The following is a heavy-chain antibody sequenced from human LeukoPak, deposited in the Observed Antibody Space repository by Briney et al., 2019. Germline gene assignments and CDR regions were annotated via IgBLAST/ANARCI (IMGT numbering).Heavy chain of an antibody. V-gene: IGHV3-11*06. CDR1: GFIFSDYY. D-gene: IGHD2-2*02. CDR2: ISSSSSYI. Sequence: GGSLRLSCTGSGFIFSDYYMSWIRQAPGKGLEWVSSISSSSSYIYYADSVKGRFTISRDNAKNSLYLQMNSLRAEDTAVYYCARGLYGPTDYWGQGTLVTVSS. CDR3: ARGLYGPTDY. J-gene: IGHJ4*02.